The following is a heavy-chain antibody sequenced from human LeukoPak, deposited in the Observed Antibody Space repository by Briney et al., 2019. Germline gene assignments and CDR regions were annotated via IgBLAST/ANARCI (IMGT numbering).Heavy chain of an antibody. Sequence: ASVKVSCKASGYTFTSYDINWVRQATGQGLEWMGWMNPNSGNTGYAQKFQGRVTMTRNTSISTAYMELSSLRSEDTAVYYCARSVGARAGDAFDIWGQGTMVTVSS. V-gene: IGHV1-8*01. D-gene: IGHD1-26*01. CDR2: MNPNSGNT. CDR3: ARSVGARAGDAFDI. J-gene: IGHJ3*02. CDR1: GYTFTSYD.